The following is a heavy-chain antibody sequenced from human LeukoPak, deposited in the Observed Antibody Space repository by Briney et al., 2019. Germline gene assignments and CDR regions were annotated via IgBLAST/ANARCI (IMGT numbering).Heavy chain of an antibody. CDR1: AFTFSDYS. D-gene: IGHD1-26*01. J-gene: IGHJ4*02. V-gene: IGHV3-48*01. CDR3: ARDRIKSGSYYFDY. Sequence: GWPMRFSCAASAFTFSDYSMNWLRQAPGKVQEWGSFIRGRSSTIYYADSVKGRFTISRDNAKNSMYLQMNSLRAEDTAVYYCARDRIKSGSYYFDYWGQGTLVTVSS. CDR2: IRGRSSTI.